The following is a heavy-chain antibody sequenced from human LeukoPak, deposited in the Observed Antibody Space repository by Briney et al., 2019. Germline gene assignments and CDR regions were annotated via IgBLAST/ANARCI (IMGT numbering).Heavy chain of an antibody. CDR3: ARALEWEPPTGGYYYYYMDV. V-gene: IGHV3-23*01. CDR1: GFTFSSYA. J-gene: IGHJ6*03. CDR2: ITGSGSGT. Sequence: QPGGSLRLSCAASGFTFSSYAMSWVRQAPGKGLEWVSGITGSGSGTYYADSVKGQFTISRDNAKNSLYLQMNSLRAEDTAVYYCARALEWEPPTGGYYYYYMDVWGKGTTVTVSS. D-gene: IGHD1-26*01.